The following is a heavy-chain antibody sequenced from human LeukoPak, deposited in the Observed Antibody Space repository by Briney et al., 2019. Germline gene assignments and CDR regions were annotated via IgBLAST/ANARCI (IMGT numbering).Heavy chain of an antibody. CDR3: AREVLEGFDI. CDR2: INWNGGST. CDR1: GFTVSSNY. D-gene: IGHD1-1*01. Sequence: GRSLRLSCAASGFTVSSNYMSWVRQAPGKGLEWVSGINWNGGSTGYADSVKGRFTISRDNAKNSLYLQMNSMRAEDTALYYCAREVLEGFDIWGQGTMVTVSS. V-gene: IGHV3-20*04. J-gene: IGHJ3*02.